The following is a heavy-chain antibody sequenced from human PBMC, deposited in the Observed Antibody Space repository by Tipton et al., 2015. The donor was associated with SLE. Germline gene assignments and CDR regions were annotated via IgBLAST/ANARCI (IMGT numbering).Heavy chain of an antibody. J-gene: IGHJ3*02. CDR2: IYYSGST. Sequence: TLSLTCTVSGGSISSHYWSWIRQPPGKGLEWIGYIYYSGSTNYHPSLKSRVTISVDTSKNQFSLKLSSVTAADTAVYYCARVNAQEGAFDIWGQGTMVTVSS. CDR3: ARVNAQEGAFDI. D-gene: IGHD2-2*01. CDR1: GGSISSHY. V-gene: IGHV4-59*11.